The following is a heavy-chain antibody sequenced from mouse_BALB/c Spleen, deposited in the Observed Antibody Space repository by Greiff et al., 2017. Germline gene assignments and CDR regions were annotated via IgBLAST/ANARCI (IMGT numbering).Heavy chain of an antibody. J-gene: IGHJ1*01. D-gene: IGHD2-3*01. CDR2: IWGDGST. CDR3: ARDQSNYDGYYWYFDV. Sequence: VKLMESGPGLVAPSQSLSITCTVSGFSLTGYGVNWVRQPPGKGLEWLGMIWGDGSTDYNSALKSRLSISKDNSKSQVFLKMNSLQTDDTARYYCARDQSNYDGYYWYFDVWGAGTTVTVSS. CDR1: GFSLTGYG. V-gene: IGHV2-6-7*01.